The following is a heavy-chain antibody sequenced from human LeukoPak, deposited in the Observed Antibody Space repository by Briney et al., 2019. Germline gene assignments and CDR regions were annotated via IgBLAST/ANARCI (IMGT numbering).Heavy chain of an antibody. V-gene: IGHV3-7*01. CDR2: IKEDGSES. D-gene: IGHD3-10*01. CDR1: GFAFNSQT. Sequence: GGSLRLSCAASGFAFNSQTMSWVRQAPGKGLEWVANIKEDGSESHYVDSVKGRFTISRDNAKNSLYLQMNSLRAEDTAMYFCAKAGLLWFGESWMDVWGQGTTVTVSS. CDR3: AKAGLLWFGESWMDV. J-gene: IGHJ6*02.